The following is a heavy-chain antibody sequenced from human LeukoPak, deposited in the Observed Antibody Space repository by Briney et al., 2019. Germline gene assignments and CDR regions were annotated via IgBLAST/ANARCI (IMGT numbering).Heavy chain of an antibody. D-gene: IGHD1-7*01. CDR2: IYYSGST. J-gene: IGHJ4*02. V-gene: IGHV4-59*01. CDR3: ARGRTTWTDY. CDR1: GGSISGYY. Sequence: SETLSLTCTVSGGSISGYYWSWIRQPPGKGLEWIGYIYYSGSTNYNPSLKSRVTISVDTSKNQFSLKLSSVTAADTAVYYCARGRTTWTDYWGQGTLVTVSS.